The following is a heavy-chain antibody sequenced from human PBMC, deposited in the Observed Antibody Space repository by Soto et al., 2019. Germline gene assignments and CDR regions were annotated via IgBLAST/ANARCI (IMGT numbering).Heavy chain of an antibody. CDR2: IYYSGST. CDR1: GCSISSGGYS. V-gene: IGHV4-61*08. D-gene: IGHD3-10*01. J-gene: IGHJ4*02. CDR3: ARAPRGNYGYPSYFDY. Sequence: SETLSLTCAVSGCSISSGGYSWSWIRQPPGKGLEWIGYIYYSGSTNYNPSLKSRVTISVDTSKNQFSLKLSSVTAADTAVYYCARAPRGNYGYPSYFDYWGQGTLVTVSS.